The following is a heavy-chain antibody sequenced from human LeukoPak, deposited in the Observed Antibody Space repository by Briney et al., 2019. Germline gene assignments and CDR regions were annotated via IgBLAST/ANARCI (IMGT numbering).Heavy chain of an antibody. CDR3: ATCYAPLGYYYYMDV. Sequence: SETLSLTCTVSGGSISSYYWSWIRQPPGKGLEWIGYIYYSGSTNYNPSLKSRVTISVDTSKNQSSLKLSSVTAADTAVYYCATCYAPLGYYYYMDVWGKGTTVTVSS. CDR2: IYYSGST. J-gene: IGHJ6*03. CDR1: GGSISSYY. V-gene: IGHV4-59*08. D-gene: IGHD2-2*01.